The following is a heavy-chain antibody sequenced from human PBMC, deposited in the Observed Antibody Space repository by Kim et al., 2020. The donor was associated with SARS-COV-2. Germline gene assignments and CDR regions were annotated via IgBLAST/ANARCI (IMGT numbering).Heavy chain of an antibody. CDR2: ISDSGSTT. CDR1: GFTFSSYE. V-gene: IGHV3-48*03. CDR3: ARESVTGTDAFDI. Sequence: GGSLRLSCAPSGFTFSSYEINGVRQAPGKGLEWVSYISDSGSTTYYADSVKGRFTISRDNVKNSLFLQMNSLRAEDTAVYYCARESVTGTDAFDIWGQGTLVTVSS. J-gene: IGHJ3*02. D-gene: IGHD6-19*01.